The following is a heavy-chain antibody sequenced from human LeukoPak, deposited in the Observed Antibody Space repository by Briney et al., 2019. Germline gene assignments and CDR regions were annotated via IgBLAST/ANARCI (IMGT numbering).Heavy chain of an antibody. CDR1: GFTFSSYG. Sequence: PGRSLRLSCAASGFTFSSYGMHWVRQAPGKGLEWVAVIWYDGSNKYYADSVKGRFTISRDNSKNTLYLQMNSLRAEDTAVYYCAKGCSSTSCYADYMDVWGKGTTVTVSS. D-gene: IGHD2-2*01. CDR3: AKGCSSTSCYADYMDV. V-gene: IGHV3-33*06. J-gene: IGHJ6*03. CDR2: IWYDGSNK.